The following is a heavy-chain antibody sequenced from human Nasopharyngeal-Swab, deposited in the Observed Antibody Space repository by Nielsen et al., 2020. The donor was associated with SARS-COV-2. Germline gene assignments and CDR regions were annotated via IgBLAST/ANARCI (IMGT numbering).Heavy chain of an antibody. Sequence: GESLKISCAVSGFTFSNYAMNWVRQAPGKGLEWVSSISGSGDSTYYGDSVKGRFTISRDNSKNTMYLQMNSLRAEDTAVYYCAKNMAVGWTNWFDPWGQGTLVTVSS. D-gene: IGHD6-19*01. CDR3: AKNMAVGWTNWFDP. V-gene: IGHV3-23*01. J-gene: IGHJ5*02. CDR2: ISGSGDST. CDR1: GFTFSNYA.